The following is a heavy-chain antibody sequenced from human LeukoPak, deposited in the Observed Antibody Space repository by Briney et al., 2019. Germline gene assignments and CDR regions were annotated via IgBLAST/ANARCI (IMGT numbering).Heavy chain of an antibody. CDR1: GYTFTNYD. Sequence: GASVKVSCKASGYTFTNYDINWVRQAPGQGLEWMGWMNPNSGDTGYAQRFQGRVTMTRNTSITTAYMELGSLRSEDTAVYYCARGGGYFDGSGYHWIFDYWGQGALVTVSS. V-gene: IGHV1-8*01. J-gene: IGHJ4*02. D-gene: IGHD3-22*01. CDR2: MNPNSGDT. CDR3: ARGGGYFDGSGYHWIFDY.